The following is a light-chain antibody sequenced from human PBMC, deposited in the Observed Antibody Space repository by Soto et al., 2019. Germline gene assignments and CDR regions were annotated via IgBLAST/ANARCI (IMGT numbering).Light chain of an antibody. V-gene: IGKV1-27*01. J-gene: IGKJ3*01. Sequence: DILMTQSPSSLSASVGDRVTITCRASQGINNYLVWYQQKPGKLPKLLISGASTVQSGVPSRFSGSQSRTDFTLTISSLQPEDVATYYCQKFNSAPFTFGPGTKVDIK. CDR1: QGINNY. CDR3: QKFNSAPFT. CDR2: GAS.